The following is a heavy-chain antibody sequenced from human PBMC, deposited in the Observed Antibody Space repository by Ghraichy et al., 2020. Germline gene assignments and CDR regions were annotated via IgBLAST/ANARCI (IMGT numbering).Heavy chain of an antibody. J-gene: IGHJ4*02. CDR3: AKDWRRGDYDPLFDY. CDR2: ISYDGSNK. V-gene: IGHV3-30*18. D-gene: IGHD4-17*01. Sequence: GEYLNISCAASGFTFSSYGMHWVRQAPGKGLEWVAVISYDGSNKYYADSVKGRFTISRDNSKNTLYLQMNSLRAEDTAVYYCAKDWRRGDYDPLFDYWGQGTLVTVSS. CDR1: GFTFSSYG.